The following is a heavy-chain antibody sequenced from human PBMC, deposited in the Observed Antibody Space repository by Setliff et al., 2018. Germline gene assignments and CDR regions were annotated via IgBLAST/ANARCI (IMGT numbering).Heavy chain of an antibody. CDR2: IYSGGST. V-gene: IGHV3-66*02. CDR3: AREVGEYYGGNHPALGY. Sequence: GGSLRLSCAASGFTFRKHALAWVRQAPGKGLEWVSVIYSGGSTYYADSVKGRFTISRDNSKNTLYLQMNSLRAEDTAVYYCAREVGEYYGGNHPALGYWGQGTLVTVSS. CDR1: GFTFRKHA. D-gene: IGHD4-17*01. J-gene: IGHJ4*02.